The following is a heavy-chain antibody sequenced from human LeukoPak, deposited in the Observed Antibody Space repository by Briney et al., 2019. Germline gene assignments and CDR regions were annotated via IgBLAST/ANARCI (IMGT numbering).Heavy chain of an antibody. V-gene: IGHV1-8*01. D-gene: IGHD2-2*01. Sequence: ASVKVSCKASGYTFTSYDINWVRPATGQGLEWMGWMNPNSGNTGYAQKFQGRVTMTRNTSISTAYMELSSLRSEDTAVYYCARGQPAAKGGDIDYWGQGTLVTVSS. CDR3: ARGQPAAKGGDIDY. CDR1: GYTFTSYD. CDR2: MNPNSGNT. J-gene: IGHJ4*02.